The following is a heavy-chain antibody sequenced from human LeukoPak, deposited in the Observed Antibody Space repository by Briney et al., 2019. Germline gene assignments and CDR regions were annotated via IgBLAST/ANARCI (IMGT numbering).Heavy chain of an antibody. CDR2: IYTSGST. Sequence: SETLSLTCTVSGGSISSSSYYWSWIRQPAGKGLEWIGRIYTSGSTNYNPSLKSRVTMSVDTSKNQFSLKLSSVTAADTAVYYCARWPPYCSSTSCYTPGDAFDIWGQGTMVTVSS. CDR1: GGSISSSSYY. J-gene: IGHJ3*02. CDR3: ARWPPYCSSTSCYTPGDAFDI. D-gene: IGHD2-2*02. V-gene: IGHV4-61*02.